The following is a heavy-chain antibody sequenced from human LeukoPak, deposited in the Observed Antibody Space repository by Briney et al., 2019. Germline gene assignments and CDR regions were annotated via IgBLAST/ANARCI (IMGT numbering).Heavy chain of an antibody. J-gene: IGHJ4*02. D-gene: IGHD6-19*01. V-gene: IGHV3-23*01. Sequence: GGSLRLSCTASGFTFNDYWMTWVRQAPGKGLEWVSAISGSGGSTYYADSVKGRFTISRDNSKNTLYLQMNSLRAEDTAVYYCAKGSSGWPYYFDYWGQGTLVTVSS. CDR2: ISGSGGST. CDR1: GFTFNDYW. CDR3: AKGSSGWPYYFDY.